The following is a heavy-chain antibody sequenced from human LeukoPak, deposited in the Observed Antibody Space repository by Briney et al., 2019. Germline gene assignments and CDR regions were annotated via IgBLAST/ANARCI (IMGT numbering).Heavy chain of an antibody. J-gene: IGHJ4*02. Sequence: GGSLRLSCAASGFIFSSYGMHWVRQAPGKGLEWVAFIRYDGSNKYYADSVKGRFTISRDNSKNTLYLQMNSLRAEDTAVYYCASLYDSSGYYRPYYFDYWGQGTLVTVSS. V-gene: IGHV3-30*02. CDR1: GFIFSSYG. CDR3: ASLYDSSGYYRPYYFDY. CDR2: IRYDGSNK. D-gene: IGHD3-22*01.